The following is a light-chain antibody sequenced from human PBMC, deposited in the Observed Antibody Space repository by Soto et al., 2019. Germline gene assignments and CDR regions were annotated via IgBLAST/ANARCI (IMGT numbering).Light chain of an antibody. V-gene: IGKV4-1*01. Sequence: DIVLTPSPDSLAVSLGERATINCKSSQNILYNSNNKNYVAWYQQKPGQPPKLLIYWASIRESGVPDRFSGSGSGTDFTLTISSLQAEDVAVYYCQQYYTSPTWTFGQGTKVDIK. CDR1: QNILYNSNNKNY. CDR2: WAS. CDR3: QQYYTSPTWT. J-gene: IGKJ1*01.